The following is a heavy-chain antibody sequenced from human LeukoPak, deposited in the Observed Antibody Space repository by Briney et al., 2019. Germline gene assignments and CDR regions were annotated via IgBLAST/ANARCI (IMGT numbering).Heavy chain of an antibody. CDR1: GYTFTSYG. Sequence: ASVKVSCKASGYTFTSYGISWVRQAPGQGLEWMGWISAYNGNTNYAQKLQGRVTMTTDTSTSTAYMELRSLRSDDTAVYYCARSAAARGYYYTDVWGKGTTVTVSS. CDR2: ISAYNGNT. CDR3: ARSAAARGYYYTDV. V-gene: IGHV1-18*01. J-gene: IGHJ6*03. D-gene: IGHD6-6*01.